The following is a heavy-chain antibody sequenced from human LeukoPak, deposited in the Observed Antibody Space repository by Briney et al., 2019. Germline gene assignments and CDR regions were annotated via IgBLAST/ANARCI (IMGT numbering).Heavy chain of an antibody. D-gene: IGHD6-13*01. V-gene: IGHV3-9*01. CDR1: GFTFSSHS. CDR2: ISWNSGSI. CDR3: AKDMDSSSWYAPGDY. Sequence: GGSLRLSCAASGFTFSSHSINWVRQAPGKGLEWVSGISWNSGSIGYADSVKGRFTISRDNAKNSLYLQMNSLRAEDTALYYCAKDMDSSSWYAPGDYWGQGTLVTVSS. J-gene: IGHJ4*02.